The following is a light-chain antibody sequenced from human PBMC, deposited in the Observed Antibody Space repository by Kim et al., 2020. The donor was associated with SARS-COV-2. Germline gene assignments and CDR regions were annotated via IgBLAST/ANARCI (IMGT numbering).Light chain of an antibody. V-gene: IGKV1-33*01. CDR2: DAS. CDR1: QDISKF. Sequence: SASVGDRVTITCQASQDISKFLNWYQQRPGKAPNLLINDASNLETGIPSRFSGSGSGTDFTFTISSLQPEDIATYYCQQYDNLPYTFGQGTKLEI. J-gene: IGKJ2*01. CDR3: QQYDNLPYT.